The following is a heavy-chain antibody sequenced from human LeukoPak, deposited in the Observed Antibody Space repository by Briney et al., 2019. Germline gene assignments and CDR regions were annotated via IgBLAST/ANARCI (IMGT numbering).Heavy chain of an antibody. CDR1: GFTFSSYA. V-gene: IGHV3-30-3*01. CDR2: ISYDGSNK. J-gene: IGHJ1*01. CDR3: ARDRAAAGKAEYFQH. D-gene: IGHD6-13*01. Sequence: GGSLRLSCAASGFTFSSYAMHWVRQAPGKGLEWVAVISYDGSNKYYADSVKGRFTISRDNSKNTLYLQMNSLRAEDTAVYYCARDRAAAGKAEYFQHWGQGTLATVSS.